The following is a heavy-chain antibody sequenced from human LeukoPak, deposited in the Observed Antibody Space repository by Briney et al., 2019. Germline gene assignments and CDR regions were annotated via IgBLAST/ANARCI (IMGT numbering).Heavy chain of an antibody. Sequence: SETLSLTCTVSGGSISSSSYYWGWIRQPPGKGLEWIGSIYYSGSTYYNPSLKSRVTISVDTSKNQFSLKLSSVTAADTAVYYCARERRAGWYCSSTSCPNWFDPWGQGTLVTVSP. D-gene: IGHD2-2*01. CDR3: ARERRAGWYCSSTSCPNWFDP. CDR1: GGSISSSSYY. CDR2: IYYSGST. V-gene: IGHV4-39*07. J-gene: IGHJ5*02.